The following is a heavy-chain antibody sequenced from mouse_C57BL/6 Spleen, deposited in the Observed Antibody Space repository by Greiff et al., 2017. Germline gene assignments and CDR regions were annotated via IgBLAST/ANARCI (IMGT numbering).Heavy chain of an antibody. CDR2: ISYDGSN. CDR1: GYSITSGYY. V-gene: IGHV3-6*01. CDR3: ARDRGGYYYFDY. Sequence: EVQLKESGPGLVKPSQSLSLTCSVTGYSITSGYYWTWIRQFPGNKLEWMGYISYDGSNNYNPSLKNRISITRDTSKNQFFLKLNSVTTEDTATYYCARDRGGYYYFDYWGQGTTLTVSS. J-gene: IGHJ2*01. D-gene: IGHD2-3*01.